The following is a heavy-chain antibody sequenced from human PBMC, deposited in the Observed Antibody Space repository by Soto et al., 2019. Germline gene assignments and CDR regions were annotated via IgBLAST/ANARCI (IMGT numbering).Heavy chain of an antibody. Sequence: QVQLVQSGAEVKRPGSSVKVSCKASGDTFNFYSINWVRQAPGLGLEWLGRVNPILSLSNYVQRFQGRVTMTADKSTSTAYMILNSLTSEDTAIYYCATSYGSGYRAFDYWGQGALVTVSS. D-gene: IGHD3-10*01. J-gene: IGHJ4*02. CDR1: GDTFNFYS. CDR3: ATSYGSGYRAFDY. V-gene: IGHV1-69*02. CDR2: VNPILSLS.